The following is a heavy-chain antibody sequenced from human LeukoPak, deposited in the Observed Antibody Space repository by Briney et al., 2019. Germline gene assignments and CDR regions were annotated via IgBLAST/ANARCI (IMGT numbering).Heavy chain of an antibody. J-gene: IGHJ1*01. V-gene: IGHV1-18*01. Sequence: ASVKVSCKASGFTFTSHGFSWVRQAPGQGLAWLGWISAYNGNTNYAQNLQGRVTMTTDASTSTVYMELRSLRSDDTAMYYCGRWRESSNWPPGYLQYWGQGTLVIVSS. CDR3: GRWRESSNWPPGYLQY. CDR2: ISAYNGNT. D-gene: IGHD4-11*01. CDR1: GFTFTSHG.